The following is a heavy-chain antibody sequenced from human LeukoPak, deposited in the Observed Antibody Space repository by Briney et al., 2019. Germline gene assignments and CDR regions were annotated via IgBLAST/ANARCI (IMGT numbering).Heavy chain of an antibody. CDR3: ARDLYDFWSGYSVSDY. Sequence: GGSLRLSCAASGFTFSSYWMSWVRQAPGKGLEWVANIKQDGSEKYYVDSVKGRFTISRDNAKNSLYLQMNSLRAEDTAVYYCARDLYDFWSGYSVSDYWDQGTLVTVSS. J-gene: IGHJ4*02. CDR1: GFTFSSYW. CDR2: IKQDGSEK. V-gene: IGHV3-7*01. D-gene: IGHD3-3*01.